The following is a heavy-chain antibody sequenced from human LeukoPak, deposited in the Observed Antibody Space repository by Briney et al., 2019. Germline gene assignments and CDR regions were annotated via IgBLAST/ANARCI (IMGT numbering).Heavy chain of an antibody. CDR3: AREEYSYGIDY. D-gene: IGHD5-18*01. J-gene: IGHJ4*02. CDR2: INHSGST. Sequence: SETLSLTCAVYGGSFSGYYWSWIRQPPGKGLEWIGEINHSGSTNYNPSLKSRVTISVDTSKNQFSLKLSSVTAADTAVYYCAREEYSYGIDYWGQGTLVTVSS. CDR1: GGSFSGYY. V-gene: IGHV4-34*01.